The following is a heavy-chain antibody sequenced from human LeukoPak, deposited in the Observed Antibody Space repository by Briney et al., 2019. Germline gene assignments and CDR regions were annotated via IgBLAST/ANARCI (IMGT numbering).Heavy chain of an antibody. CDR3: ARDRGRAAATHYGMDV. V-gene: IGHV4-59*01. Sequence: SQTLSLTCTVCGGSISSYYWSWLRQPPGKGLEGFGYIYYSGSTNYNPSLKSRVTISVDTSKNQFSLKLSSVTAADTAVYYCARDRGRAAATHYGMDVWGQGTTVTVSS. D-gene: IGHD6-13*01. CDR1: GGSISSYY. CDR2: IYYSGST. J-gene: IGHJ6*02.